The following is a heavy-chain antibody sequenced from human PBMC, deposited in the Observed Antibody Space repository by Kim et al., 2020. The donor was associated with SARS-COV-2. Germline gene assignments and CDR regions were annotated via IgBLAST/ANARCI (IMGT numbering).Heavy chain of an antibody. CDR3: ARCSPRGDSSGWFHFDY. J-gene: IGHJ4*02. CDR2: ISSSSSTV. Sequence: WGSLRLSCAASGFTFNSYSMNWVRQAPGKGLEWVSYISSSSSTVYYADSVKGRFTISRDNAKNSLYLQMNSLRDEDTAVYYCARCSPRGDSSGWFHFDYWGQGNMVTVSS. D-gene: IGHD6-19*01. CDR1: GFTFNSYS. V-gene: IGHV3-48*02.